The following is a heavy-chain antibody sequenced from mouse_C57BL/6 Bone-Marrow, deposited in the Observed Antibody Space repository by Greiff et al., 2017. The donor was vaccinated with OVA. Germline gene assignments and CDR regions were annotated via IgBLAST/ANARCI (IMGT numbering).Heavy chain of an antibody. J-gene: IGHJ3*01. V-gene: IGHV8-12*01. CDR2: IYWDDDK. CDR1: GFSLSTSGMG. D-gene: IGHD4-1*01. Sequence: QVTLKESGPGILQSSQTLSLTCSFSGFSLSTSGMGVSWIRQPSGKGLEWLAHIYWDDDKRNNPSLKSRLTLSKDTSRNQVILKITSVDTADTATDDCARRGDWDWFAYWGQGTLVTVSA. CDR3: ARRGDWDWFAY.